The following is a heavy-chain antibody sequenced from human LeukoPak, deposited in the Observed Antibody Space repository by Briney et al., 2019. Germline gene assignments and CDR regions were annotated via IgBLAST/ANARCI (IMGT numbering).Heavy chain of an antibody. CDR1: GYTLTELS. D-gene: IGHD1-26*01. CDR3: ATPLEWEPQPALAY. CDR2: FDPEDGET. V-gene: IGHV1-24*01. Sequence: ASVKVSCKVSGYTLTELSMHWVRQAPGKGLEWMGGFDPEDGETIYAQKFQGRVTMTEDTSTDIAYMELSSLRSEDTAVYYCATPLEWEPQPALAYWGQGTLVTVSS. J-gene: IGHJ4*02.